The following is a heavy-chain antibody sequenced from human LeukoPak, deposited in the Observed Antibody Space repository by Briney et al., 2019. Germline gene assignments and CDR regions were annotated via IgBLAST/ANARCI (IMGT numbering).Heavy chain of an antibody. D-gene: IGHD2-21*02. J-gene: IGHJ6*03. V-gene: IGHV1-2*02. CDR3: ARAYCGGDCSSPEYYYYYYMDV. CDR1: GYTFTGYY. Sequence: ASVKVSCKASGYTFTGYYMHWVRQAPGQGLEWLGWINPKSGATNYAQKFQGRVTMTRDTSISTAYMELSRLRSEDTAVYYCARAYCGGDCSSPEYYYYYYMDVWGKGTTVTISS. CDR2: INPKSGAT.